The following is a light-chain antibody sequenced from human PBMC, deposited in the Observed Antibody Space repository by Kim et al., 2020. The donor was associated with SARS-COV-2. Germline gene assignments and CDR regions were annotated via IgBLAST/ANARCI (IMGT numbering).Light chain of an antibody. V-gene: IGLV2-14*03. Sequence: QSITISCTGTSSDVGGYNYVSWYQQHPGKAPKRMIYDVSNRPSGVSNRFSGSKSGNAAPMTISGLQAEDEAAYYCSSYTSSSSLGVFGGGTQLTVL. CDR2: DVS. J-gene: IGLJ3*02. CDR3: SSYTSSSSLGV. CDR1: SSDVGGYNY.